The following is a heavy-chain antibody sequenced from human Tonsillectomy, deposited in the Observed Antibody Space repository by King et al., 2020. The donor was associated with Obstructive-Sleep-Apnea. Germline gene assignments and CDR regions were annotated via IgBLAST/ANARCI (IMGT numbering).Heavy chain of an antibody. CDR3: VKLIGGSGTVRGYFYYGMDV. CDR1: GFAFSGHA. CDR2: LSGSGDNT. V-gene: IGHV3-23*04. Sequence: VQLVESGGGLVQPGGSLRLSCAASGFAFSGHAMSWVRQAPGEGLEWVSFLSGSGDNTFYADSVTGRFTISSDNSKDTLYLQMNSLRAEDTAVYFFVKLIGGSGTVRGYFYYGMDVWGQGTTVIVSS. D-gene: IGHD3-10*01. J-gene: IGHJ6*02.